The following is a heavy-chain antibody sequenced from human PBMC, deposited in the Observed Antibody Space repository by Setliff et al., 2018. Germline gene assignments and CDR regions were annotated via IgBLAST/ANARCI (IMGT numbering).Heavy chain of an antibody. Sequence: LGESLTLSCKASEYSFTTYWIGWVRQMPGKGLEWMGIIYPGDSDTRYSPSFQGQVTISADKSINTAYLQWSSLKASDTAMYYCARRNTAMVYGFDIWGQGTMVTVSS. CDR2: IYPGDSDT. CDR3: ARRNTAMVYGFDI. CDR1: EYSFTTYW. D-gene: IGHD5-18*01. V-gene: IGHV5-51*01. J-gene: IGHJ3*02.